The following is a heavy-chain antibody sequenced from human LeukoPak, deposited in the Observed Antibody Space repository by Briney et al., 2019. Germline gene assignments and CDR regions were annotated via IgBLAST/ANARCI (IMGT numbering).Heavy chain of an antibody. V-gene: IGHV3-74*01. CDR3: AREVGYCSSTSCYGWFDP. CDR2: INSDGSST. CDR1: GFTFSSYW. D-gene: IGHD2-2*01. Sequence: GGXXRLSCAASGFTFSSYWMHWVRQAPGKGLVWVSRINSDGSSTSYADSVKGRFTISRDNAKNTLYLQMNSLRAEDTAVYYCAREVGYCSSTSCYGWFDPWGQGTLVTVSS. J-gene: IGHJ5*02.